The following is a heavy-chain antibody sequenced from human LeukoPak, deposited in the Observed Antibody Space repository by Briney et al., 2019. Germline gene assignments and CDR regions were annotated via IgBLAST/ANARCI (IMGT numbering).Heavy chain of an antibody. V-gene: IGHV1-18*01. CDR2: ISAYNGNT. Sequence: ASVKVSYKASGYTFTSYGISWVRQAPGQGLEWMGWISAYNGNTNYAQKLQGRVTMTTDTSTSTAYMELRSLRSDDTAVYYCARGSIMITFGGVIVIPFFDYWGQGTLVTVSS. J-gene: IGHJ4*02. CDR1: GYTFTSYG. D-gene: IGHD3-16*02. CDR3: ARGSIMITFGGVIVIPFFDY.